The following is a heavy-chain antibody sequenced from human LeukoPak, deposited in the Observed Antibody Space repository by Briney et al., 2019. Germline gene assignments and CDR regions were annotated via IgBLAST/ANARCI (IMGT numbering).Heavy chain of an antibody. V-gene: IGHV3-30*02. CDR1: GFTFSNFG. D-gene: IGHD6-19*01. CDR2: IWYDGNNK. J-gene: IGHJ4*02. CDR3: AKDRIAVPGTDRFEYFDY. Sequence: GGSLRLSCAASGFTFSNFGMHWVREAPGKGLEWVAFIWYDGNNKYHADSVKGRFTISRDSSKNTLYPQMNSLRAEDTAVYYCAKDRIAVPGTDRFEYFDYWGQGTLVTVSS.